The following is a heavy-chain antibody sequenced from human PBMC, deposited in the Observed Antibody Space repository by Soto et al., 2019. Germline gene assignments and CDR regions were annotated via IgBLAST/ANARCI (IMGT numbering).Heavy chain of an antibody. CDR2: IIPIFGAA. V-gene: IGHV1-69*06. CDR3: ARDRMAGTNYYGMDV. Sequence: ASVKVSCKASGGTFSSYAISWVRQAPGQGLEWMGGIIPIFGAANYAQKFQGRVTITADKSTSTAYMELSSLRSEDTAVYYCARDRMAGTNYYGMDVWGQGTTVTVSS. D-gene: IGHD1-7*01. J-gene: IGHJ6*02. CDR1: GGTFSSYA.